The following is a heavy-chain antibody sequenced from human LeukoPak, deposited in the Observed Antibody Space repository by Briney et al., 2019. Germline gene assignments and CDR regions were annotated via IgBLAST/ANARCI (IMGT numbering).Heavy chain of an antibody. D-gene: IGHD2-8*02. CDR1: GGSIRSGDYY. V-gene: IGHV4-30-4*08. CDR2: IYYSGST. Sequence: SETLSLTCTVSGGSIRSGDYYWSWIRQPPGKGLEWIGYIYYSGSTYYNPSLKSRVTILADTSRNQVSLNMNSVTAADTAVYFCVRGARITGRAFDIWGQGKMVTVSS. CDR3: VRGARITGRAFDI. J-gene: IGHJ3*02.